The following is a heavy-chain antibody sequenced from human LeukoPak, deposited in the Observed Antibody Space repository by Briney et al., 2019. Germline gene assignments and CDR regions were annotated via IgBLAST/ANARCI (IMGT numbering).Heavy chain of an antibody. V-gene: IGHV4-39*07. D-gene: IGHD6-19*01. Sequence: SETLSLTCTVSGGSISSSSYYWGWIRQPPGKGLERIGSIYYSGSTYYNPSLKSRVTISVDTSKNQFSLKLSSVTAADTAVYYCARVHSQWLGFDYWGQGTLVTVSS. CDR1: GGSISSSSYY. CDR3: ARVHSQWLGFDY. J-gene: IGHJ4*02. CDR2: IYYSGST.